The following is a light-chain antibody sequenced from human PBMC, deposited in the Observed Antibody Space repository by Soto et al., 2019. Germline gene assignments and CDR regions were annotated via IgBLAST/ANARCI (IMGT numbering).Light chain of an antibody. CDR3: QQYGSSPRN. CDR2: GAS. Sequence: ELVLTQSPGILSLSPGERATLSCRASQSVSSSYLAWYQQKPGQAPRLLIYGASSRATGTPDRFSGSGSGTDFTLTISRLEPEDFAVYYCQQYGSSPRNFGGGTKVDIK. J-gene: IGKJ4*01. V-gene: IGKV3-20*01. CDR1: QSVSSSY.